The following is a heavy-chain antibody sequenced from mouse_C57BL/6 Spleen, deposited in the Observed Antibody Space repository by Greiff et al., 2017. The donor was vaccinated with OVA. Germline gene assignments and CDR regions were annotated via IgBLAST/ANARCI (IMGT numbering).Heavy chain of an antibody. V-gene: IGHV1-15*01. CDR1: GYTFTDYE. CDR3: TRSQYYYGSSYNAMDY. D-gene: IGHD1-1*01. Sequence: VQLQQSGAELVRPGASVTLSCKASGYTFTDYEMHWVKQTPVHGLEWIGAIDPETGGTAYNQKFKGKAILTADKSSSTAYMELRSLTSEDSAVYYCTRSQYYYGSSYNAMDYWGQGTSVTVSS. J-gene: IGHJ4*01. CDR2: IDPETGGT.